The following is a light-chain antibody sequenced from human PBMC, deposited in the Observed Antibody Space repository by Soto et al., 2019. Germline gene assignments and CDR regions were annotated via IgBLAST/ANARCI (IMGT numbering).Light chain of an antibody. J-gene: IGKJ1*01. CDR2: AAS. CDR3: QQNNRRPLT. Sequence: TQSPASPCMPPGETAKLSCRASESVGSFLAWYRQKPGQAPRLLIFAASNRATGIPVRFSGSGSGTEFTLTISILQSEDFAFYCCQQNNRRPLTFGQGSMVAIK. CDR1: ESVGSF. V-gene: IGKV3D-15*03.